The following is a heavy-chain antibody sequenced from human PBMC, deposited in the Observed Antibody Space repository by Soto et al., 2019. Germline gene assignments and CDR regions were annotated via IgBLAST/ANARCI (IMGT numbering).Heavy chain of an antibody. J-gene: IGHJ6*02. CDR3: SALGV. CDR1: GVNFNNAW. D-gene: IGHD1-26*01. CDR2: IKSKPVGGTT. V-gene: IGHV3-15*07. Sequence: EVQLVESGGGLVEPGGSLRLSCAASGVNFNNAWMHWVRQAPGKGQEWVDRIKSKPVGGTTDYAAPVKGRLIISRDDSKNTLYLQINSLKMEDTAVYYCSALGVWGQGTTVSVSS.